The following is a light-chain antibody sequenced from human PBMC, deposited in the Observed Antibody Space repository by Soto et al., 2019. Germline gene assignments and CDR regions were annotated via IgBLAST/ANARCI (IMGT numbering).Light chain of an antibody. CDR1: QSISSY. J-gene: IGKJ5*01. CDR2: DAS. Sequence: EIVLTQSPATLSLSPGERATLSCRASQSISSYLAWYQQKPGQAPRLLIYDASNRATGIPARCSGSGSGTDFTLTISSLEPEDCAVYYCQQRSKWPPITFGQGTRLEIK. V-gene: IGKV3-11*01. CDR3: QQRSKWPPIT.